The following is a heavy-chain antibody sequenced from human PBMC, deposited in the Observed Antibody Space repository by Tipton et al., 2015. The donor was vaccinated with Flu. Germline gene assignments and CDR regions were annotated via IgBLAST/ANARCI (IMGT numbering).Heavy chain of an antibody. J-gene: IGHJ4*02. CDR3: AEGYCSGGSCYLSY. CDR2: IYYSGST. V-gene: IGHV4-59*01. D-gene: IGHD2-15*01. CDR1: GGSISSYY. Sequence: TLSLTCTVSGGSISSYYWSWIRQPPGKGLEWIGYIYYSGSTNYNPSLTSRVTISVDTSKNQFSLKLSSVTAADTAVYYCAEGYCSGGSCYLSYWGQGTLVTVSS.